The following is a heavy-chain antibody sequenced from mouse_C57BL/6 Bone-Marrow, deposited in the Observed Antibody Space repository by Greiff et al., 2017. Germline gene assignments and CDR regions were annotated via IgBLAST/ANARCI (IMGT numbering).Heavy chain of an antibody. Sequence: EVKLVESGGDLVKPGGSLKLSCAVSGFTFSSYGMSWVRQTPDKRLEWVATISSGGSYTYYPDSVKGRVTISRDNAKNTLYLQMSSLKSEDTAMYYCARRGSWFAYWGQGTLVTVSA. CDR2: ISSGGSYT. CDR1: GFTFSSYG. V-gene: IGHV5-6*02. CDR3: ARRGSWFAY. J-gene: IGHJ3*01.